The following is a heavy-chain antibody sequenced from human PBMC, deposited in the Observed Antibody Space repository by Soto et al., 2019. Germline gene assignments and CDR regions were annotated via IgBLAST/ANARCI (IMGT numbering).Heavy chain of an antibody. CDR1: GFTFTSYG. Sequence: QVQLVESGGGVVQPGRSLRLSCSASGFTFTSYGFHWVRQAPGKGLEWVAIISYGGGNEHYADSVKGRFTISRDNSKTTVYLQMNSLRAEDTAVYYSVRHFDYWGQGTLVTVSS. CDR2: ISYGGGNE. V-gene: IGHV3-30*03. J-gene: IGHJ4*02. CDR3: VRHFDY.